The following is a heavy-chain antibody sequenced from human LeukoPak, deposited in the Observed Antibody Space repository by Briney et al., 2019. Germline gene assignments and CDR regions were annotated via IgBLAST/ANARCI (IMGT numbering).Heavy chain of an antibody. Sequence: PGGSLRLSCAASGFSFSDYAMHWVRQPPGKGLEWVALISYDGSKKSVADSVKGRFTISRDNSKNTLYLHMNSLRPEDTSLYYCVRVHTGCDFYFDSWGQGTLVTVSS. CDR2: ISYDGSKK. CDR3: VRVHTGCDFYFDS. J-gene: IGHJ4*02. D-gene: IGHD5-12*01. V-gene: IGHV3-30*04. CDR1: GFSFSDYA.